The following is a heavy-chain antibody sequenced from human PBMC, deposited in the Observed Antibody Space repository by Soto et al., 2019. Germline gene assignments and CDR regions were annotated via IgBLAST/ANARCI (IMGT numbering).Heavy chain of an antibody. Sequence: PGGSLRLSGGVAGLTFSSHAMSWVRQAPGNGLECVSGISGSGGTTFYADSVTGRFTISRDNAKNSVYLQMNNLRAEDTDMYYCATQHFAFQICGQGTMVTVSS. V-gene: IGHV3-23*01. CDR1: GLTFSSHA. D-gene: IGHD1-1*01. CDR2: ISGSGGTT. J-gene: IGHJ3*02. CDR3: ATQHFAFQI.